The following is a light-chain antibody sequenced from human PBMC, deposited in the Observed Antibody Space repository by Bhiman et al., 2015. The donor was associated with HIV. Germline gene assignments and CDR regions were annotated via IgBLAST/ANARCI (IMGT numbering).Light chain of an antibody. Sequence: QPASVSGSPGQSITISCTGTSSDIGGYNYVSWYQQHPGKAPKLMIYGVNDRPSGVSNRFSGSKSGNTASLTISGLQAEDEGDYYCTSYTSSTTYVFGTGTKVTVL. CDR1: SSDIGGYNY. J-gene: IGLJ1*01. CDR2: GVN. CDR3: TSYTSSTTYV. V-gene: IGLV2-14*03.